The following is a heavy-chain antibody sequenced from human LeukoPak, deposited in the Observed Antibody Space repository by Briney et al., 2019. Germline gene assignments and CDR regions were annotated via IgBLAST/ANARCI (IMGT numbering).Heavy chain of an antibody. CDR3: AKDGAYYDILTDDAFDI. J-gene: IGHJ3*02. CDR2: IRYDGSNK. D-gene: IGHD3-9*01. V-gene: IGHV3-30*02. CDR1: GFTFIIYG. Sequence: GGSLRLSCTASGFTFIIYGIHWVREAPGKGLEWLAFIRYDGSNKYYADSVKGRFTISRDNSKNTLYLQMNSLRAEDTAVYYCAKDGAYYDILTDDAFDIWGQGTMVTVSS.